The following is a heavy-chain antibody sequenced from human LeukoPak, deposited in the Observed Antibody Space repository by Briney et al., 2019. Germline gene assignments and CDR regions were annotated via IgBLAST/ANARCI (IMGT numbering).Heavy chain of an antibody. V-gene: IGHV3-23*01. CDR1: GFTFSSYA. CDR2: ISGSGGST. Sequence: GGSLRLSCAASGFTFSSYAMSWVRQAPGKGLEWVSAISGSGGSTYYADSVKGRFTISRDNSKNTLYLQMNSLRAEDTAVYYCARDRSRIAAAGLFDYWGQGTLVTVSS. J-gene: IGHJ4*02. D-gene: IGHD6-13*01. CDR3: ARDRSRIAAAGLFDY.